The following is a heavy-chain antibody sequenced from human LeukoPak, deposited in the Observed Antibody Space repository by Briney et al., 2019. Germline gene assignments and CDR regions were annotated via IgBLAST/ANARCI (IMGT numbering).Heavy chain of an antibody. CDR1: GGSLGGYS. J-gene: IGHJ3*02. Sequence: SETLSLTCAVYGGSLGGYSWSWIRQPPGKGLEWIGEINHSGSTNYNPSLKSRVTISVDTSKNQFSLKLSSVAAADTAVYYCARAYYDFWSGYNDAFDIWGQGTMVTVSS. CDR3: ARAYYDFWSGYNDAFDI. CDR2: INHSGST. V-gene: IGHV4-34*01. D-gene: IGHD3-3*01.